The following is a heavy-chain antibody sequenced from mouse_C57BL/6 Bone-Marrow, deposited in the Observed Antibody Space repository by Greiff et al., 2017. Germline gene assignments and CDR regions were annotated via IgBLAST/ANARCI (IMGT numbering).Heavy chain of an antibody. CDR3: ANDGYYHY. D-gene: IGHD2-3*01. J-gene: IGHJ4*01. CDR2: IYPGSGNT. CDR1: GYTFTDYY. Sequence: VQLQQSGAELVRPGASVKLSCKASGYTFTDYYINWVKQRPGQGLEWIARIYPGSGNTYYNEKFKGKATLTAEKSSSTAYMQLSSLTSEDSAVYFCANDGYYHYWGQGTSVTVSS. V-gene: IGHV1-76*01.